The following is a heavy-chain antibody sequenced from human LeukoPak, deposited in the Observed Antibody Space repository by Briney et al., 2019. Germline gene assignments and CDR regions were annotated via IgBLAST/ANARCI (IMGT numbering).Heavy chain of an antibody. D-gene: IGHD3-10*01. CDR2: IYYSGST. CDR1: GGSISSGDYY. J-gene: IGHJ4*02. CDR3: AGEGRYGSGSYRVY. Sequence: SETLSLTCAVSGGSISSGDYYWSWIRQPPGKGLEWIGYIYYSGSTYYNPSLKSRVTISVDTSKNQFSLKLSSVTAADTAVYYCAGEGRYGSGSYRVYWGQGTLVTVSS. V-gene: IGHV4-30-4*01.